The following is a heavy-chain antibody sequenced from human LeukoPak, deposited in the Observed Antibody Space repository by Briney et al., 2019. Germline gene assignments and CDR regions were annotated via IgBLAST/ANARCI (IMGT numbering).Heavy chain of an antibody. CDR1: GFTFSDYY. J-gene: IGHJ4*02. CDR3: ARGRGWYQPDY. Sequence: GGSLRLSCAASGFTFSDYYMSWIRQAPGKGLEWVSSISSTSSYMYYADSMKGRFTISRDNAKNSLYLQMNSLRAEDTGVYYCARGRGWYQPDYWGQGTLVTVSS. V-gene: IGHV3-11*06. CDR2: ISSTSSYM. D-gene: IGHD6-19*01.